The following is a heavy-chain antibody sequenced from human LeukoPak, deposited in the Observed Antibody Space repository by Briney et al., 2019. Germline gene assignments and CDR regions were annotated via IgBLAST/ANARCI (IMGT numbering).Heavy chain of an antibody. V-gene: IGHV4-59*08. CDR2: IYYSGST. J-gene: IGHJ4*02. CDR1: GGSFSGYY. D-gene: IGHD3-22*01. CDR3: ASYDSSGPIDY. Sequence: SETLSLTCAVYGGSFSGYYWSWIRQPPGKGLEWIGYIYYSGSTNYNPSLKSRVTISVDTSKNQFSLKLSSVTAADTAVYYCASYDSSGPIDYWGQGTLVTVSS.